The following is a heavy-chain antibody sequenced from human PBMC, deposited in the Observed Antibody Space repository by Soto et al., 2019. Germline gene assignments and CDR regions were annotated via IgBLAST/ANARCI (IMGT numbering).Heavy chain of an antibody. D-gene: IGHD2-2*02. CDR3: ARWESCSSTSCYSDLFDY. V-gene: IGHV1-18*01. J-gene: IGHJ4*02. CDR2: ISAYNGNT. CDR1: GYTFTSYG. Sequence: SVKVSCKASGYTFTSYGISWVRQAPGQGLEWMGWISAYNGNTNYAQKLQGRVTMTTDTSTSTAYMELRSLRSDDTAVYYCARWESCSSTSCYSDLFDYWGQGTLVTVSS.